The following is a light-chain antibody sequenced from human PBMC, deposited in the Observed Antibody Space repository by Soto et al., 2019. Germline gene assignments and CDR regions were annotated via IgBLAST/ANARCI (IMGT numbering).Light chain of an antibody. J-gene: IGKJ5*01. CDR3: QQRSNRLPIT. CDR2: DAS. V-gene: IGKV3-11*01. CDR1: QSVSSS. Sequence: IVLTQSPAAMSLSPRERAEGHCRVSQSVSSSLAWYQQKPGQAPRLLIYDASSRAPGVPARFSGSGSGTDFTLTISSLEPEDFAVYYCQQRSNRLPITFGQGTRLEI.